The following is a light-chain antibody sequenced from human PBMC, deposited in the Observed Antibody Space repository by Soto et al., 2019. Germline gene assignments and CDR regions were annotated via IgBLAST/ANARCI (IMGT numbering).Light chain of an antibody. J-gene: IGKJ2*01. CDR2: AAS. CDR1: RDIAHY. V-gene: IGKV1-39*01. Sequence: DIQLTQSPSSLSASVGDRITITCQASRDIAHYLSWYQQKPGKAPKLLIYAASSLQSGVPSRFSGSGSGTDFTLTISSLQPEDFATYYCQQSYSTQVTFGQGTKLEIK. CDR3: QQSYSTQVT.